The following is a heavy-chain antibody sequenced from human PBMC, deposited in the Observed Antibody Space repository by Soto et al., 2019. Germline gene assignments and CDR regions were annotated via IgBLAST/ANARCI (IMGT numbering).Heavy chain of an antibody. CDR1: GFTFSSYA. Sequence: EVQLLESGGGLVQPGGSLRLSCAASGFTFSSYAVSWVRQAPGKGLEWVSAISGSGGSTYYADSVKGRFTISRDNSKNTLYLQMNSLRAEDTAVYYRAKDEVGAVYYYCYGMDVWGQGTTVTVSS. J-gene: IGHJ6*02. D-gene: IGHD1-26*01. CDR2: ISGSGGST. CDR3: AKDEVGAVYYYCYGMDV. V-gene: IGHV3-23*01.